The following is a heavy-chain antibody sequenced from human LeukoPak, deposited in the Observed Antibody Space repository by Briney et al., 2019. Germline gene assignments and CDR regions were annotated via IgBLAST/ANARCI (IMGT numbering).Heavy chain of an antibody. CDR1: GYTFTSYG. CDR2: ISAYNGNT. Sequence: ASVKVSCKASGYTFTSYGISWVRQAPGQGLEWMGWISAYNGNTNYAQKLQGRVTMTTDTSTSTAYMELSSLRSDDTAVYYCTRINSGGYSDYWGQGTLVTVSS. V-gene: IGHV1-18*01. CDR3: TRINSGGYSDY. J-gene: IGHJ4*02. D-gene: IGHD2-15*01.